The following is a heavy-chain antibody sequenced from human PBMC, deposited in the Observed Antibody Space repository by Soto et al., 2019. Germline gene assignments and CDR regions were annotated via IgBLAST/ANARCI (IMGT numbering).Heavy chain of an antibody. J-gene: IGHJ3*01. CDR3: ARDAQFSLTWYYYPRIEL. CDR2: VHVTGNI. V-gene: IGHV4-4*07. D-gene: IGHD1-26*01. CDR1: SDSFTSYY. Sequence: SETLYRTCTVSSDSFTSYYWSWIRQCAGGGLEWSGVVHVTGNIHYNPSLRSRVTMSSYSSSSQFFLRLTSVTAADPAVYYCARDAQFSLTWYYYPRIELWGPGTTLPVSS.